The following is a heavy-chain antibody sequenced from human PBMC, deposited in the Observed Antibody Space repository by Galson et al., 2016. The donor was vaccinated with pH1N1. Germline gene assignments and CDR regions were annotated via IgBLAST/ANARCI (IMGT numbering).Heavy chain of an antibody. V-gene: IGHV4-59*01. J-gene: IGHJ6*02. Sequence: LSLTCTVSGGSLNTYYWTWIRQSPGKGLEWIGYTYYNGDTRYNPSLSSRVTISVDTSKNQFALELLSVTAADTAVYYCAKGGWSMDVWGQGTTVTVSS. CDR2: TYYNGDT. CDR1: GGSLNTYY. CDR3: AKGGWSMDV. D-gene: IGHD6-19*01.